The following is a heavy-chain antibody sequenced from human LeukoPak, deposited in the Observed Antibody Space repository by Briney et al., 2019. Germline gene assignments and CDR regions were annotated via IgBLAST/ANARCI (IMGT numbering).Heavy chain of an antibody. CDR2: ISSSSSTI. V-gene: IGHV3-48*01. CDR3: ARDKTVTNFDY. D-gene: IGHD4-11*01. CDR1: GFTFSSYS. J-gene: IGHJ4*02. Sequence: GGSLRLSCAASGFTFSSYSMNWVHQAPGKGLEWVSYISSSSSTIYYADSVKGRFTISRDNAKNSLYLQMNSLRAEDTAVYYCARDKTVTNFDYWGQGTLVTVSS.